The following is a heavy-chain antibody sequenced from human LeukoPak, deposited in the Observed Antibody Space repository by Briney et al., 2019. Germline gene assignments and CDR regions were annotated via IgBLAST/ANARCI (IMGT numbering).Heavy chain of an antibody. J-gene: IGHJ3*02. Sequence: GGSLRLSCAASGFTFSSYAMSWVRQAPGKGLEWVSAISGSGGSTYYADSVKGRFTISRDNSKSTLYLQMNSLRAEDTAVYYCAKDPTYSSSWYDAFDIWGQGTMVTVSS. CDR1: GFTFSSYA. V-gene: IGHV3-23*01. D-gene: IGHD6-13*01. CDR2: ISGSGGST. CDR3: AKDPTYSSSWYDAFDI.